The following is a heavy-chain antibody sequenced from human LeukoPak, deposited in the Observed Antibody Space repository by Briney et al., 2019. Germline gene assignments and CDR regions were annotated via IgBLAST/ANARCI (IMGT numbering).Heavy chain of an antibody. V-gene: IGHV5-51*01. Sequence: GESLKISCKGSGYSFTSYWIGWVRQMPGKGLEWMGIINLGDSDTRYSPSFHGQVTISADKSISTAYLQWSSLKASDTAMYYCARRDSSGYYSYYFDYWGQGTLVTVSS. CDR2: INLGDSDT. CDR1: GYSFTSYW. D-gene: IGHD3-22*01. CDR3: ARRDSSGYYSYYFDY. J-gene: IGHJ4*02.